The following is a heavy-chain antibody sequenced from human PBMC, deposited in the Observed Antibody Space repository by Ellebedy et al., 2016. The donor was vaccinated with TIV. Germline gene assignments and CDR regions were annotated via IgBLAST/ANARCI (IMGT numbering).Heavy chain of an antibody. D-gene: IGHD4-17*01. V-gene: IGHV1-18*04. CDR3: ARVRDYGDYGAPYY. CDR1: GYTFTSYS. CDR2: VSAYNGNT. J-gene: IGHJ4*02. Sequence: ASVKVSCKASGYTFTSYSISWVRQAPGQGLEWMGWVSAYNGNTNYAQKVQGRVTMTTDTSTSTAYMEVRSLRSDDTAVYYCARVRDYGDYGAPYYWGQGTLVTVSS.